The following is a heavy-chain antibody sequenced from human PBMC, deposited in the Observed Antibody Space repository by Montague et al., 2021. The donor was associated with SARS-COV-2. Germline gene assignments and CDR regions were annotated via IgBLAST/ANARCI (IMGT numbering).Heavy chain of an antibody. Sequence: SETLSLTCAVYVGSFRGHYWSWIRQPPGKGLEWIGEINHGGSTNYNPSLRSRVTISVDTSKNQFSLKLTSMTAADTAVYYCARIGDGHNKPPGHWGQGTRVTVSS. CDR3: ARIGDGHNKPPGH. CDR1: VGSFRGHY. D-gene: IGHD5-24*01. V-gene: IGHV4-34*01. J-gene: IGHJ4*02. CDR2: INHGGST.